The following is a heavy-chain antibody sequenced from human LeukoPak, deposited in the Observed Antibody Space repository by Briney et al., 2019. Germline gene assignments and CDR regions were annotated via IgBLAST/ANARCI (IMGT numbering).Heavy chain of an antibody. D-gene: IGHD6-13*01. CDR3: AREQQLSTSNWFDP. CDR2: MNPNSGNT. CDR1: GYTFTSHD. V-gene: IGHV1-8*01. J-gene: IGHJ5*02. Sequence: ASVKVSCKASGYTFTSHDINWVRQATGQGLEWMGWMNPNSGNTGYAQKFQGRVTMTRNTSISTAYMELSSLRSEDTAVYYCAREQQLSTSNWFDPWGQGTLVTVSS.